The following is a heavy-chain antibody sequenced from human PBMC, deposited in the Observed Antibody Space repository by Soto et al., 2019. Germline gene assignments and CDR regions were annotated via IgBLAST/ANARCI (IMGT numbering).Heavy chain of an antibody. D-gene: IGHD2-2*01. J-gene: IGHJ4*02. V-gene: IGHV1-18*01. CDR1: GYTFTSYG. CDR2: ISAYNGNT. Sequence: QVQLVQSGAEVKKPGASVKVSCKASGYTFTSYGISWVRQAPGQGLEWMGWISAYNGNTNYAQKIQGRVTMTTDTSTTTANMELSSLRTDGTAAYYGASDEPVVVPAAMTNFDYWGQGTLVTVSS. CDR3: ASDEPVVVPAAMTNFDY.